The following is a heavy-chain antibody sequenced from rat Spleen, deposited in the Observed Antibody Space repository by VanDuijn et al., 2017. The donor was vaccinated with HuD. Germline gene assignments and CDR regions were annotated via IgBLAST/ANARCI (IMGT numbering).Heavy chain of an antibody. V-gene: IGHV5-25*01. CDR2: ISNTGGTT. D-gene: IGHD1-9*01. J-gene: IGHJ3*01. CDR3: TRGVYYGYNAFAY. CDR1: GFTFSNYD. Sequence: EVQLVESGGGLVQPGRSMKLSCAASGFTFSNYDMAWVRQAPPKGLEWVASISNTGGTTNYPDSVKGRITISRDNAKSTLYVQMNSLRSEDTATYYCTRGVYYGYNAFAYRGQGTLVTVSS.